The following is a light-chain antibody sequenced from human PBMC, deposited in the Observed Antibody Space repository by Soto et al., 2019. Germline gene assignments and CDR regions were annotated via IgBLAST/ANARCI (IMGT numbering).Light chain of an antibody. V-gene: IGKV3-20*01. J-gene: IGKJ1*01. Sequence: IVLTQSPGTLALSPGERATLSCRASQSLRNTYLSWYQQKPGQAPRLLIYGVFSRATGVPDRFSVGGSGTDFTLTISRVEPEDFAVYYSQQYDDLPRTVGQGTQVAIK. CDR3: QQYDDLPRT. CDR2: GVF. CDR1: QSLRNTY.